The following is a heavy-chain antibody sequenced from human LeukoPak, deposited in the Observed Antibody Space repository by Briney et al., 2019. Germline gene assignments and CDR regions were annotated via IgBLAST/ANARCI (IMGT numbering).Heavy chain of an antibody. D-gene: IGHD3-22*01. CDR3: AREGPYYDSSGYYSLDI. J-gene: IGHJ3*02. Sequence: ASVKVSCKASGYTFTSYGISWVRQAPGQGLEWMGWISAYNGNTNYAQKLQGRVTMTTDTSTSTAYMELGSLRSDDTAVYYCAREGPYYDSSGYYSLDIWGQGTMVTVSS. CDR2: ISAYNGNT. CDR1: GYTFTSYG. V-gene: IGHV1-18*01.